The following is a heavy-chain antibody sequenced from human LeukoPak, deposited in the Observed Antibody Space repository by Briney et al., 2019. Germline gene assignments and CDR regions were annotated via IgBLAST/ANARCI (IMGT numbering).Heavy chain of an antibody. V-gene: IGHV3-30*18. CDR1: GFTFSTYG. Sequence: PGGSLRLSCAASGFTFSTYGMHWVRQAPGKGLEWVAIISYDANDKYYADSVKGRFTISRDNSKNTLYLQMNSLRAEDTAVYYCAKYFYGSGTYINHFDYWGQGTLVTVSS. J-gene: IGHJ4*02. D-gene: IGHD3-10*01. CDR2: ISYDANDK. CDR3: AKYFYGSGTYINHFDY.